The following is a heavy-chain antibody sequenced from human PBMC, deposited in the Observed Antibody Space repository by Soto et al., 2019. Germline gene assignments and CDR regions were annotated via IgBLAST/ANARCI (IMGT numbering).Heavy chain of an antibody. J-gene: IGHJ6*02. CDR1: GGSIISGGYY. CDR3: ARDRQERVLYYYYGMDI. CDR2: IYYSGST. D-gene: IGHD1-1*01. Sequence: SETLSLTCTVSGGSIISGGYYWSWIRQHPGKGLEWIGYIYYSGSTYYNPSLKSRVTISVDTSKNQFSLKLSSVTAADTAVYYCARDRQERVLYYYYGMDIWGQGTTVTVSS. V-gene: IGHV4-31*03.